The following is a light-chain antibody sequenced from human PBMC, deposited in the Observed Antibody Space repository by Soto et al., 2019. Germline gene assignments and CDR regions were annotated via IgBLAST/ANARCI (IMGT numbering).Light chain of an antibody. CDR1: SSDVLGYNF. CDR2: DVS. J-gene: IGLJ2*01. Sequence: QSALTQPASVSGSPGQSITISCTGTSSDVLGYNFFSWYQQHPGKPPKLMIYDVSNRPSGVSNRFSGSKSGNTASLTISGLQAEDEADYYCSSYTSTTTLVLFGGGTKVTVL. CDR3: SSYTSTTTLVL. V-gene: IGLV2-14*03.